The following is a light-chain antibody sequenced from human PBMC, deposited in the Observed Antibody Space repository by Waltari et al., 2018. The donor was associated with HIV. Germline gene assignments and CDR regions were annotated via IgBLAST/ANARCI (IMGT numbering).Light chain of an antibody. Sequence: QSALTQPASVSGSPGQSITISCTGTSSDVGCYNYVSWYQQHPGKAPKLMIYEVSNRPSGVSNRFSGSKSGNTSSLPISGLQAEDEADYSCSSYTSSSTLVFGGGTQLTVL. CDR1: SSDVGCYNY. CDR2: EVS. CDR3: SSYTSSSTLV. J-gene: IGLJ3*02. V-gene: IGLV2-14*01.